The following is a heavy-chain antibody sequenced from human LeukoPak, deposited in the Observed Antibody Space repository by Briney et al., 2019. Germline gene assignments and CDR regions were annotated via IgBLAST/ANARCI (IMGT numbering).Heavy chain of an antibody. D-gene: IGHD6-19*01. J-gene: IGHJ4*02. CDR1: GYSISNGYY. CDR3: ARRHSSGWFYY. CDR2: IYRSGGT. Sequence: SETLSLTCTVSGYSISNGYYWDWIRQPPGRGLEWIGNIYRSGGTSYNPSLKSRVTISVGTSKNQFSLKVNSVTAADTAVYYCARRHSSGWFYYWGQGTLVTVSS. V-gene: IGHV4-38-2*02.